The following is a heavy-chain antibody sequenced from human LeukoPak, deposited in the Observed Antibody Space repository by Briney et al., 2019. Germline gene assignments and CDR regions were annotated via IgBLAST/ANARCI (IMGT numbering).Heavy chain of an antibody. J-gene: IGHJ4*02. Sequence: PSETLSLTCTVPGFSINTGGYSWNWIRQPPGQGLEWIWSIYHRGSTSYTPSLASRLTMSLDPSENQFSLKLSSVDAADKAVYYCARTRGKRYFDYWGQGALVTVSP. CDR1: GFSINTGGYS. V-gene: IGHV4-30-2*01. D-gene: IGHD3-10*01. CDR2: IYHRGST. CDR3: ARTRGKRYFDY.